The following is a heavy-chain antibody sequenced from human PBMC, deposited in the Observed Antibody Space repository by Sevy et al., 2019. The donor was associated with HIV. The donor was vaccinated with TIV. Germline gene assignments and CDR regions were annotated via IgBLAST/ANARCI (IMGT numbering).Heavy chain of an antibody. D-gene: IGHD6-13*01. CDR3: AKDLEQQLGPDY. V-gene: IGHV3-23*01. CDR2: ISPTGGTT. CDR1: GFTFSSYD. Sequence: GGSLRLSCAASGFTFSSYDMSWVRQAPGKGLEWVSGISPTGGTTHYAESVKGRFIISRDNSKKTLLIHMNSLRAEDTDLYYGAKDLEQQLGPDYWGQGTQVTVSS. J-gene: IGHJ4*02.